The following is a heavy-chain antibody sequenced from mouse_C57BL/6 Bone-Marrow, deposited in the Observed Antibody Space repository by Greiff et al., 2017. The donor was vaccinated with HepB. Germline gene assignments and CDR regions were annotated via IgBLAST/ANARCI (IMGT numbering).Heavy chain of an antibody. J-gene: IGHJ2*01. CDR3: ARSLHYYGYYFDY. V-gene: IGHV2-9-1*01. CDR1: GFSLTSYA. D-gene: IGHD1-2*01. Sequence: VQVVESGPGLVAPSQSLSITCTVSGFSLTSYAISWVRQPPGKGLEWLGVIWTGGGTNYNSALKSRLSISKDNSKSQVFLKMNSLQTDDTARYYCARSLHYYGYYFDYWGQGTTLTVSS. CDR2: IWTGGGT.